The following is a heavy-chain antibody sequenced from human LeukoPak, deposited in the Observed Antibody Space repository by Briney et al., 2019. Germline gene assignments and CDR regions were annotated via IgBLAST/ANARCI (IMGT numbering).Heavy chain of an antibody. Sequence: SVKVSCKASGGTFSSYAISWVRQAPGQGLEWMGGVIPIFGTANYAQKFQGRVTITADESTSTAYMELSSLRSEDTAVYYCARGKGEYYYMDVWGKGTTVTVSS. CDR2: VIPIFGTA. CDR1: GGTFSSYA. V-gene: IGHV1-69*13. J-gene: IGHJ6*03. CDR3: ARGKGEYYYMDV. D-gene: IGHD2-21*01.